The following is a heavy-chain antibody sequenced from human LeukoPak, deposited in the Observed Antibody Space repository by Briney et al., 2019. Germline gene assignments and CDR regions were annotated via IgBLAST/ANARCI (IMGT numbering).Heavy chain of an antibody. V-gene: IGHV3-30-3*01. CDR2: ISYDGSNK. CDR3: ARVVDIVATDGESAFDV. D-gene: IGHD5-12*01. Sequence: GGSLRLSCAASGFTFSSYAMHWVRQAPGKGLEWVAVISYDGSNKYYADSVKGRFTISRDNSKNTLYLQMNSLRAEDTAVYYCARVVDIVATDGESAFDVWGQGTMVTVSS. CDR1: GFTFSSYA. J-gene: IGHJ3*01.